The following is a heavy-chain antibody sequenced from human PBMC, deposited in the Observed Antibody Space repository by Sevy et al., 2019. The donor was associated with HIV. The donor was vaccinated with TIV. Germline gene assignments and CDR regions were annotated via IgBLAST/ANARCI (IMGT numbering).Heavy chain of an antibody. D-gene: IGHD6-19*01. CDR1: GFTFSSYW. J-gene: IGHJ6*02. CDR2: IKQDGSEK. V-gene: IGHV3-7*04. Sequence: GGYLRLSCAASGFTFSSYWMSWVRQAPGKGLEWMANIKQDGSEKYYVDSVKDRFTISRDNAKNSLYLQMNSLRAEDTAVYYCARAAKLAVPGWYYYYYGMDVWGQGTTVTVSS. CDR3: ARAAKLAVPGWYYYYYGMDV.